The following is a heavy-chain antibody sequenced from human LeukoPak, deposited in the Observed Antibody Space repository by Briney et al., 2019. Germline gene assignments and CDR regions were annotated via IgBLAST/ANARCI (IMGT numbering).Heavy chain of an antibody. CDR3: ARDELLWFGEFDGMDV. CDR2: ISSSSSTI. CDR1: GFTFSSYS. D-gene: IGHD3-10*01. Sequence: PGGSLRLSCAASGFTFSSYSMNWVRQAPGKGLEWVSYISSSSSTIYYADSVKGRFTISRDSAKNSLYLQMNSLRAEDTAVYYCARDELLWFGEFDGMDVWGQGTTVTVSS. V-gene: IGHV3-48*04. J-gene: IGHJ6*02.